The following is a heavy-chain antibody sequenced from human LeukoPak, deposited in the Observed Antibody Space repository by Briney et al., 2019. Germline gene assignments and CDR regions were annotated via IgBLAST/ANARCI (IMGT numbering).Heavy chain of an antibody. D-gene: IGHD2-2*01. CDR2: ISAYNGNT. J-gene: IGHJ4*02. CDR3: ARDRIVVVPAVESEFDY. Sequence: ASVNVSCKASGYTFTRYGIRWVRQAPGQGLEWVGWISAYNGNTYYAQKLQGRVTMTTDTSTSTAYMELNSLRSDDTAVYYCARDRIVVVPAVESEFDYWGQGTLVTVSS. V-gene: IGHV1-18*04. CDR1: GYTFTRYG.